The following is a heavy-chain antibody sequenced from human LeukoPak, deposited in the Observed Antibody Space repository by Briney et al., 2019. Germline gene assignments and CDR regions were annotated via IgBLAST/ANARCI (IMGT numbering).Heavy chain of an antibody. Sequence: GRSLRLSCAASGFTFSSYGMHWVRQAPGKGLEWVAVIWYDGSNKYYADSVKGRFTISRDNSKNTLYLQMNSLRAEDTAVYYCASSLYSRGWSLNSGAFDIWGQGTMVTVSS. D-gene: IGHD6-19*01. CDR1: GFTFSSYG. V-gene: IGHV3-33*01. J-gene: IGHJ3*02. CDR2: IWYDGSNK. CDR3: ASSLYSRGWSLNSGAFDI.